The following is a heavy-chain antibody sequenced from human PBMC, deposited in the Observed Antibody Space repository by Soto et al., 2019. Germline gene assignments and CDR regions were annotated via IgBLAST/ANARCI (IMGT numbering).Heavy chain of an antibody. Sequence: EVQLVESGGGSVQPGGSLRLSCAASGFTVSGHWMHWVRQEPGRGLVWVSLISPDGSVTTYADSVKGRFTISRDNAKNTLTLQMNSLRAEDTAGYYCARGINYAMDVWGQGTKVTVSS. CDR3: ARGINYAMDV. V-gene: IGHV3-74*01. CDR2: ISPDGSVT. J-gene: IGHJ6*02. CDR1: GFTVSGHW.